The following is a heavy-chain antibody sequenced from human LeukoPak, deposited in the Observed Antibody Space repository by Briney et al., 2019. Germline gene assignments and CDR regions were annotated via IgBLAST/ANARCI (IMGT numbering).Heavy chain of an antibody. J-gene: IGHJ4*02. D-gene: IGHD6-19*01. V-gene: IGHV4-4*07. CDR1: GVSISSYY. CDR2: IYTSGST. Sequence: SETLSLTCTVSGVSISSYYWSWIRQPAGKGLEWIGRIYTSGSTNYNPSLKSRVIISVDTSKNQFSMKLSSVTAADTDVYYCARRAVAGHFDYWGQGTLVTVSS. CDR3: ARRAVAGHFDY.